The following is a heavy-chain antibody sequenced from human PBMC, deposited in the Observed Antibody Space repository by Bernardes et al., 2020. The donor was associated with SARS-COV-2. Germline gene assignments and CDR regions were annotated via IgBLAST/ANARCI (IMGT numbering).Heavy chain of an antibody. Sequence: RGSLRLSCAASGFTLREYYMTRSRQAPGKGLEWVSVMTRSGSFTNYADSVKGRFTITRDNAKNPVYLQMSSLRADDTAVYYCARLRYWRGWYGTPDYWGQGTLVTVSS. CDR2: MTRSGSFT. CDR3: ARLRYWRGWYGTPDY. J-gene: IGHJ4*02. V-gene: IGHV3-11*03. CDR1: GFTLREYY. D-gene: IGHD6-19*01.